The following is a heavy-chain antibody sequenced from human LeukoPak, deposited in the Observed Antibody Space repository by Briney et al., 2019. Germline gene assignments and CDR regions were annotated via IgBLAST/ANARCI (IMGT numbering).Heavy chain of an antibody. CDR1: GFTVSGNY. V-gene: IGHV3-53*01. CDR3: ASRSVAGTKTPFDY. CDR2: IYSGGST. D-gene: IGHD6-19*01. J-gene: IGHJ4*02. Sequence: GGSLRLSCAASGFTVSGNYMTWVRQAPGRGLEWVSIIYSGGSTYYADSVKGRFTISRDNSKNTVYLQMNSLRAEDTAVYYCASRSVAGTKTPFDYWGQGTLVTVSS.